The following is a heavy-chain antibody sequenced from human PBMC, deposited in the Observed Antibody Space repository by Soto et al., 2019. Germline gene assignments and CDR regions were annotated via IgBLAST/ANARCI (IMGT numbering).Heavy chain of an antibody. J-gene: IGHJ4*02. CDR1: GFTFSSYW. CDR2: IKQDGSEK. D-gene: IGHD1-26*01. Sequence: GVSLRLSCAASGFTFSSYWMSWVRQAPGKGLEWVANIKQDGSEKYYVDSVKGRFTISRDNAKNLLYLEMISLRAEGTAVYYCARDRAGIGGATPWNYFDYGGQGTLVTVSS. V-gene: IGHV3-7*01. CDR3: ARDRAGIGGATPWNYFDY.